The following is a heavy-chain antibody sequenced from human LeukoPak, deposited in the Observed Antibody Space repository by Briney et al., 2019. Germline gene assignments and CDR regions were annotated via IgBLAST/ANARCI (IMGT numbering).Heavy chain of an antibody. D-gene: IGHD3-16*01. CDR1: GFTFSSYS. V-gene: IGHV3-21*01. Sequence: GGSLRLSCAASGFTFSSYSMNWVRQAPGKGLEWVSSISSSSSYIYYADSVKGRFTISRDNAKNSLYLQMNSLRAEDTAVYYCASALASSWAFDIWGQGTMVTVSS. CDR2: ISSSSSYI. J-gene: IGHJ3*02. CDR3: ASALASSWAFDI.